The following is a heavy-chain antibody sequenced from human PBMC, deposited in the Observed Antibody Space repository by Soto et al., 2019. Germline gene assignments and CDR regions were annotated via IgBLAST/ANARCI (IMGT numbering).Heavy chain of an antibody. CDR3: ARAGYSSGWYHWYFDF. V-gene: IGHV1-3*01. Sequence: ASVKVSCKASGGTFTNYGIHWVRQAPGQRLEWMGWINAGNGNTKYSQKFQGRVIITRDTSASTAYMELSSLRSEDTAVFYCARAGYSSGWYHWYFDFWGRGTLVTVSS. CDR1: GGTFTNYG. D-gene: IGHD6-19*01. J-gene: IGHJ2*01. CDR2: INAGNGNT.